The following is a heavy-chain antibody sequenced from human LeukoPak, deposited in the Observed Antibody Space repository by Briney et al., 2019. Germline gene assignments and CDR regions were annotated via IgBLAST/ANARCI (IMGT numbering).Heavy chain of an antibody. V-gene: IGHV7-4-1*01. CDR3: ARRGVFGYSHDL. CDR2: INTNTGNP. CDR1: GYTFTSYG. D-gene: IGHD5-18*01. Sequence: ASVKVSCKASGYTFTSYGISWVRQAPGQGLEWLGWINTNTGNPTYAQDFTGRFVLSMDTSVSTAYLQIGSLKAEDTGVYYCARRGVFGYSHDLWGRGTLVTVSS. J-gene: IGHJ2*01.